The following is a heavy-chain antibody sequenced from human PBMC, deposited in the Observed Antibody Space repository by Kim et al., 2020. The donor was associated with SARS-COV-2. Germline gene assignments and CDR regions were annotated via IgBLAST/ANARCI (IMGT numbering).Heavy chain of an antibody. CDR1: GFSLSTSGMC. J-gene: IGHJ6*02. D-gene: IGHD3-9*01. Sequence: SGPTLVNPTQTLTLTCTFSGFSLSTSGMCVSWIRQPPGKALEWLARIDWDDDKYYSTSLKTRLTISKDTSKHQVVLTMTNMDPVDTATYYCARNPYDILAGLDYDMDVWGQGTTVTVSS. V-gene: IGHV2-70*11. CDR2: IDWDDDK. CDR3: ARNPYDILAGLDYDMDV.